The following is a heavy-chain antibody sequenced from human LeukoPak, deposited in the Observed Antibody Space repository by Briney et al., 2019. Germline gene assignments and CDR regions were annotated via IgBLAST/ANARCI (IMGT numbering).Heavy chain of an antibody. D-gene: IGHD3-9*01. CDR1: GGSISNYY. Sequence: SETLSLTCTVSGGSISNYYWSWIRQPPGKGLEWIGYIYYSGSTNYNPSLKSRVTISVDTSKKQFSLKLSSVTAADTAVYYCARGQDDILTNFDYWGQGTLVTVSS. J-gene: IGHJ4*02. CDR3: ARGQDDILTNFDY. V-gene: IGHV4-59*01. CDR2: IYYSGST.